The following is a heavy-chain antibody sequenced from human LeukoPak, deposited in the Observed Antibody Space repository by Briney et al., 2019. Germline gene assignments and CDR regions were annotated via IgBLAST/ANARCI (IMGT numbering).Heavy chain of an antibody. Sequence: SVKVSCKASGGTFSSYTISWVRQAPGQGLEWMGRIIPILGIANYAQKFQGRVTITADKSTSTAYMELSSLRSEDAAVYYCANSQRRFLEEPYYYYYMDVWRKGTTVTVSS. J-gene: IGHJ6*03. D-gene: IGHD3-3*01. CDR1: GGTFSSYT. CDR3: ANSQRRFLEEPYYYYYMDV. CDR2: IIPILGIA. V-gene: IGHV1-69*02.